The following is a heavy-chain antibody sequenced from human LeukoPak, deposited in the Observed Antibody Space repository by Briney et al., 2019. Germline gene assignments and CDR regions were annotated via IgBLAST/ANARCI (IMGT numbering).Heavy chain of an antibody. V-gene: IGHV3-69-1*01. D-gene: IGHD2-15*01. CDR2: ISSSSTM. CDR1: GFTLSGYS. Sequence: PGGSLRLSCAASGFTLSGYSMNWVCQAPGKGLEWVSYISSSSTMYFADSVKGRFTISRDNAKNSLYLQMNSLRADDTALYYCARARYCSGGSCQYLDYWGQGTLATVSS. CDR3: ARARYCSGGSCQYLDY. J-gene: IGHJ4*02.